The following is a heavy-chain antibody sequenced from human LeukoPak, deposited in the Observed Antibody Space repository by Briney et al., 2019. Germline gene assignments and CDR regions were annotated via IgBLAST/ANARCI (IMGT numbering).Heavy chain of an antibody. D-gene: IGHD3-22*01. CDR3: AKSGSGYYLFDY. CDR2: ISGSGYST. CDR1: GFTFSSYA. J-gene: IGHJ4*02. V-gene: IGHV3-23*01. Sequence: GGSLRLSCAASGFTFSSYAMSWVRQAPGEGLEWVSAISGSGYSTYYADSVKGRFTISRDNSKNTLYLQMNSLRAEDTAVYYCAKSGSGYYLFDYWGQGTLVTVSS.